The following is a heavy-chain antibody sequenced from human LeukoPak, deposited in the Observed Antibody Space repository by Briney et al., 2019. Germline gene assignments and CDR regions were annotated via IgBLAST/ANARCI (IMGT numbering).Heavy chain of an antibody. Sequence: GGSLRLSCAASGFTFSSYWMSWVRQAPGKGLEWVANIKQDGSEKYYVDSVKGRFTISRDNAKNSLYLQMNSLRAEDTAVYYCARVPYSSSSFDYYYYGMDVWGQGTTVTVSS. CDR3: ARVPYSSSSFDYYYYGMDV. CDR2: IKQDGSEK. V-gene: IGHV3-7*01. J-gene: IGHJ6*02. CDR1: GFTFSSYW. D-gene: IGHD6-6*01.